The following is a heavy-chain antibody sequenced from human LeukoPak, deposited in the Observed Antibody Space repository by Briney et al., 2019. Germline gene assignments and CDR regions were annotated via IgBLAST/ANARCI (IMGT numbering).Heavy chain of an antibody. V-gene: IGHV3-23*01. CDR3: AKDRVAAAGKGHYFDY. Sequence: GGSLRLSCLASCFTFSNTWMNWVRQAPGKGLEWVSAISGSGGSTYYADSVKGRFTISRDNSKNTLYLQMNSLRAEDTAVYYCAKDRVAAAGKGHYFDYWGQGTLVTVSS. CDR2: ISGSGGST. CDR1: CFTFSNTW. J-gene: IGHJ4*02. D-gene: IGHD6-13*01.